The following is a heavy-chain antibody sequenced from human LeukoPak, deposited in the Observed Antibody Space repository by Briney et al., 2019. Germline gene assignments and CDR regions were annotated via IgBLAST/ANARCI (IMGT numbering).Heavy chain of an antibody. Sequence: PGGSLRLSCAASGFSFSDYYMSWIRQAPGKGLEWVSYISSYSSYANHADSVKGRFTISRDNAKNSLYLQMNSLRAEDTAVYYCARDRSGYCSGGTCYNFDYWGQGTLVTVSS. D-gene: IGHD2-15*01. V-gene: IGHV3-11*05. CDR3: ARDRSGYCSGGTCYNFDY. CDR1: GFSFSDYY. CDR2: ISSYSSYA. J-gene: IGHJ4*02.